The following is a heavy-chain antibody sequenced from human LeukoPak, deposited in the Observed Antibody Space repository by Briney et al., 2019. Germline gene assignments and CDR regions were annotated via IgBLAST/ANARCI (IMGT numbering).Heavy chain of an antibody. CDR2: ISGSGGST. CDR3: AKTVASSSWYKANYYYYYGMDV. D-gene: IGHD6-13*01. Sequence: GGSLRLSCAASGFTFSSYAMSWVRQAPEKGLEWVSAISGSGGSTYYADSVKGRFTISRDNSKNTLYLQMNSLRAEDTAVYYCAKTVASSSWYKANYYYYYGMDVWGQGTTVTVSS. CDR1: GFTFSSYA. V-gene: IGHV3-23*01. J-gene: IGHJ6*02.